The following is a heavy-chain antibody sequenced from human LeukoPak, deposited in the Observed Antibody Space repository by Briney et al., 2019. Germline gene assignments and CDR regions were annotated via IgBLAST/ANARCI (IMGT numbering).Heavy chain of an antibody. D-gene: IGHD2-2*01. J-gene: IGHJ4*02. Sequence: GGSLRLSCAASGLTVSSNCMTWVRQAPWMGLEWVSVLCSGGSTYYADSVKGRFTISTDNSKNTLYLQMNSLRAEDTAVYYCARKVGSGYALDYWRQGTLVTVSS. CDR3: ARKVGSGYALDY. CDR1: GLTVSSNC. V-gene: IGHV3-53*01. CDR2: LCSGGST.